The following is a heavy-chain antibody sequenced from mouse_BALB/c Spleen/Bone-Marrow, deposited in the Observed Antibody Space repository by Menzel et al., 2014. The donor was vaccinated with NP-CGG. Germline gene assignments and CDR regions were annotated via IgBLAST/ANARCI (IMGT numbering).Heavy chain of an antibody. D-gene: IGHD2-1*01. V-gene: IGHV5-15*02. Sequence: EVQVVESGGGLVQPGGSRKLSCAASGFTFSDYGMAWVRQALGKGPEWVAFISNLAYSIYYADSVTGRFTISRENAKNTLDLEMSRLRSEDTAMYYCARGGIYYGNYLANWGQGTLVTVSA. CDR1: GFTFSDYG. CDR3: ARGGIYYGNYLAN. J-gene: IGHJ3*01. CDR2: ISNLAYSI.